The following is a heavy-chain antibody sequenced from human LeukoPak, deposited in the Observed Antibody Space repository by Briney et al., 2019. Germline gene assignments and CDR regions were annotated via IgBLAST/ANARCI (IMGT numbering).Heavy chain of an antibody. CDR2: IKGDGSHT. V-gene: IGHV3-74*01. CDR1: GFTFSNHW. D-gene: IGHD3-9*01. Sequence: SGGSLRLSCAASGFTFSNHWMHWVRQAPGKGLVWVSRIKGDGSHTIYADSVKGRFTISRDNAKNTLYLQMKSLRAEDTAVYYCVRDWDHFDFDSWGQGTLVTVSS. CDR3: VRDWDHFDFDS. J-gene: IGHJ5*01.